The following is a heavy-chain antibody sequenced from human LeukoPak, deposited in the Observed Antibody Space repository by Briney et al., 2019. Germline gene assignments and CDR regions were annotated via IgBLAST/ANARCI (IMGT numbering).Heavy chain of an antibody. Sequence: GASVKFSCKASGYTFTSYGISWVRQAPGQGLEWMGWIRVYNGNTNYAQKLQGRVTMTTDTSTSTAFMELRSLRFDDTAVYYCARVGYRGSYSLDDAFDIWGQGTMVTVSS. V-gene: IGHV1-18*01. J-gene: IGHJ3*02. CDR3: ARVGYRGSYSLDDAFDI. D-gene: IGHD1-26*01. CDR2: IRVYNGNT. CDR1: GYTFTSYG.